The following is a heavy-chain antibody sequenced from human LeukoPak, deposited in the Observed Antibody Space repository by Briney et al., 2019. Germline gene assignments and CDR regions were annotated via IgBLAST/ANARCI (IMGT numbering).Heavy chain of an antibody. D-gene: IGHD3-22*01. CDR2: INPNSGGT. CDR3: ARDGAPYYYDSSGYYSSGVDY. J-gene: IGHJ4*02. CDR1: GYTFTGYY. V-gene: IGHV1-2*02. Sequence: ASVKVSCKASGYTFTGYYMHWVQQVPGQGLEWMGWINPNSGGTNYAQKSQGRVTMTRDTSISTAYMELSRLRSDDTAVYYCARDGAPYYYDSSGYYSSGVDYWGQGTLVTVSS.